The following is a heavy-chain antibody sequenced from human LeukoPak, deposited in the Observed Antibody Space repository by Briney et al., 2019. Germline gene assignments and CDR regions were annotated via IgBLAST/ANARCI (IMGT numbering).Heavy chain of an antibody. CDR2: INPNSGGT. CDR3: ARVRYCSSTSCYPFDY. Sequence: ASVKVSCKASGYTFTGYYMHWVRQAPGQGLEWMGWINPNSGGTNYAQKFQGRVTMTRDTSISTAYMELSRLRSDDTAVYYCARVRYCSSTSCYPFDYWGQGTLVTVSS. D-gene: IGHD2-2*01. CDR1: GYTFTGYY. V-gene: IGHV1-2*02. J-gene: IGHJ4*02.